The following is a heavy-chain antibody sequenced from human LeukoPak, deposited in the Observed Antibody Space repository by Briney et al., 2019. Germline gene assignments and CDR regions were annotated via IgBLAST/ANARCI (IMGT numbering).Heavy chain of an antibody. CDR3: ARETTVTFPDAFDI. D-gene: IGHD4-17*01. CDR1: GFTFSNYA. J-gene: IGHJ3*02. V-gene: IGHV3-23*01. CDR2: ISRSGGET. Sequence: PGGSLRLSCAASGFTFSNYAMSWVRQAPGKGLEWVSAISRSGGETYYADSVKGRFTISRDDSKNTLYPQMNTLRAEDAAVYHCARETTVTFPDAFDIWGQGTMVIVSS.